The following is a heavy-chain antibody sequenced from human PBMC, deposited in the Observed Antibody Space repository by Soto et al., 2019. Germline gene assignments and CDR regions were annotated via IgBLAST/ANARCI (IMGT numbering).Heavy chain of an antibody. Sequence: PSETLSLTCAFYVVSFSGYYWSCIRHPPGKGLEWIGEINHSGSTNYNPSLKSRVTISVDTSKNQFSLKLSSVTAADTAVYYCARESTMVRGVIIPWFERWGQGTLVSVSS. D-gene: IGHD3-10*01. CDR2: INHSGST. V-gene: IGHV4-34*01. CDR3: ARESTMVRGVIIPWFER. CDR1: VVSFSGYY. J-gene: IGHJ5*02.